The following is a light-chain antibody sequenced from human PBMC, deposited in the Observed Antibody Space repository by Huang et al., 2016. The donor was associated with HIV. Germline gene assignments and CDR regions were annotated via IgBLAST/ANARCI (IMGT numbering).Light chain of an antibody. CDR3: QQSYSMPLT. Sequence: DIQMTQSPSSLSASVGDRVTITCRTSQSIDSYLNWYQQKPGKAPKVLIYAAARVEVWGPSRFGGSGSAADCALRGVGLQPEDFATYYCQQSYSMPLTFGGGTKVEIK. CDR2: AAA. J-gene: IGKJ4*01. CDR1: QSIDSY. V-gene: IGKV1-39*01.